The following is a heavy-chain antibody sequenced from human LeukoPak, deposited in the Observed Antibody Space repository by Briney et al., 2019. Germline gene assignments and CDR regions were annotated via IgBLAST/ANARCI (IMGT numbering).Heavy chain of an antibody. D-gene: IGHD3-3*01. CDR2: IKHDGSEK. Sequence: GGSLRLSCAASGITFSSYWMNWVRQAPGKGLEWVASIKHDGSEKYYVDSVRGRFTISRDNTKNLLYLQMSSLRAEDTAVYYCATDRGWRTSGYYLYYFEYWGQGTLVTFSS. J-gene: IGHJ4*02. CDR3: ATDRGWRTSGYYLYYFEY. V-gene: IGHV3-7*01. CDR1: GITFSSYW.